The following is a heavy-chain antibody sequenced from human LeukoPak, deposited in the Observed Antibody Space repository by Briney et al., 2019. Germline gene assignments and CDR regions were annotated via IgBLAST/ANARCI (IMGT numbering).Heavy chain of an antibody. V-gene: IGHV4-59*12. CDR1: GGSINGYY. CDR3: ARVAAGKYFDY. J-gene: IGHJ4*02. CDR2: IYYTGST. Sequence: SETLSLTCTVSGGSINGYYWSWIRQSPGKGLESLGYIYYTGSTNYNPSLKSRVIISVDKSKNQFSLKLSSVTAADTAVYYCARVAAGKYFDYWGQGTLVTVSS. D-gene: IGHD1-26*01.